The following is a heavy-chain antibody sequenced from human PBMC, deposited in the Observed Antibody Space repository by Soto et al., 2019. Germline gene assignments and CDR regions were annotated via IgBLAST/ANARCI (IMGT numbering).Heavy chain of an antibody. V-gene: IGHV1-69*06. CDR1: GGTFSSYA. J-gene: IGHJ6*02. CDR3: ARTTSTTTVTRWGYYYYGMDV. CDR2: IIPIFGTA. Sequence: QVQLVQSGAEVKKPGSSVKVSCKASGGTFSSYAISWVRQAPGQGLEWMGGIIPIFGTANYAQKFQGRVTIITAKDTTTAYMELRSRICEDTAVYYCARTTSTTTVTRWGYYYYGMDVWGQGTTVTVSS. D-gene: IGHD4-17*01.